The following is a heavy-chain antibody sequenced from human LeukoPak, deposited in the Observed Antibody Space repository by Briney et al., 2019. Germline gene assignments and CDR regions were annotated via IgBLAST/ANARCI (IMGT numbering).Heavy chain of an antibody. J-gene: IGHJ6*03. V-gene: IGHV3-53*01. CDR1: GFTVSSNY. CDR2: IYSGGST. Sequence: GGSLRLSCAASGFTVSSNYMSWVRQAPGKGLEWVSVIYSGGSTYYADSVKGRFTISRDNSKNTLYLQMNSLRAEDTAVYYCAREASYSSSDSYYYYYMDVWGKGTTVTVSS. D-gene: IGHD6-6*01. CDR3: AREASYSSSDSYYYYYMDV.